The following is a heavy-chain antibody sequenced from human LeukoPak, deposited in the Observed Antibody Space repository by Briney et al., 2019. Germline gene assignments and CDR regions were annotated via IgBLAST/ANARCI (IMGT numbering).Heavy chain of an antibody. V-gene: IGHV3-21*01. CDR3: ARDRGSGYYWVDY. D-gene: IGHD3-22*01. Sequence: GGSLRLSCAASGFTFSSYSMNWVRQAPGKGLEWVSSISSSSYIYYADSVKGRFTISRDNAKNSLYLQMNSLRAEDTAVYYCARDRGSGYYWVDYWGQGTLVTVSS. CDR2: ISSSSYI. J-gene: IGHJ4*02. CDR1: GFTFSSYS.